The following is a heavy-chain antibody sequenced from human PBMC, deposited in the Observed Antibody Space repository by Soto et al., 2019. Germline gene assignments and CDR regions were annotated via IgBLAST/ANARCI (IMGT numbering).Heavy chain of an antibody. CDR1: GYTFTSYD. D-gene: IGHD6-19*01. J-gene: IGHJ6*02. V-gene: IGHV1-8*01. CDR3: ARAASKWLGKRRYYGMDG. CDR2: MNPNSGNT. Sequence: ASVKVSCKASGYTFTSYDINWVRQATGQGLEWMGWMNPNSGNTGYAQKFQGRVTMTRNTSISTDYMELSSLRSEDTAVYYCARAASKWLGKRRYYGMDGRGQGTKVSV.